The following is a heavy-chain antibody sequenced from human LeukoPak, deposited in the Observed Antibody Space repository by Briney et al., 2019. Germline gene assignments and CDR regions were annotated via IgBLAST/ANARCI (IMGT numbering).Heavy chain of an antibody. V-gene: IGHV3-48*03. CDR3: ARARTNYYYDSSGYYRDAFDI. CDR2: ISSSGSTI. J-gene: IGHJ3*02. CDR1: GFTFSSYE. Sequence: GGSLRLSCAASGFTFSSYEMNWVRQAPGKGLGWVSYISSSGSTIYYADSVKGRFTISRANAQNSMYLQMSSLRAEDTAVYYCARARTNYYYDSSGYYRDAFDIWGQGTMVTVSS. D-gene: IGHD3-22*01.